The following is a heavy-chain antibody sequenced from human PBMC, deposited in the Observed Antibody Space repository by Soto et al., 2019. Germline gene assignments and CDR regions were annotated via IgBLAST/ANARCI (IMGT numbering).Heavy chain of an antibody. CDR1: GFTFSSYA. CDR3: ARRFLEWLLVAY. CDR2: LSYDGSNE. D-gene: IGHD3-3*01. V-gene: IGHV3-30-3*01. Sequence: ESGGGVVQPGSSLRLSCEASGFTFSSYAMQWVRQAPGKGLEWVAVLSYDGSNEYYADSVKGRFTMSRDNSKNTLYLEMHSLRTEDTAVYFCARRFLEWLLVAYWGQGTLVTVSS. J-gene: IGHJ4*02.